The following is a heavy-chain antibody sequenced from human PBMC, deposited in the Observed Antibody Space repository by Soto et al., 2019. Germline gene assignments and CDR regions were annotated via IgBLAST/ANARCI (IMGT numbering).Heavy chain of an antibody. J-gene: IGHJ6*02. CDR2: INPNSGGT. V-gene: IGHV1-2*02. CDR3: ARDLKSSGWSVVDYYGMDV. D-gene: IGHD6-19*01. Sequence: GASVKVSCKASGYTFTGYYMHWVRQAPGQGLEWMGWINPNSGGTNYAQKFQGGVTMTRDTSISTAYMELSRLRSDDTAVYYCARDLKSSGWSVVDYYGMDVWGQGTTVTVSS. CDR1: GYTFTGYY.